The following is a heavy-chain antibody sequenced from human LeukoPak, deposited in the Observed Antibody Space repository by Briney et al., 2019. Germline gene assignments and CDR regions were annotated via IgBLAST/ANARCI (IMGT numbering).Heavy chain of an antibody. V-gene: IGHV1-46*01. D-gene: IGHD2-2*01. J-gene: IGHJ5*02. CDR3: ARDVSSTSSWWFDP. CDR1: GYTFTSHY. CDR2: INPSGGST. Sequence: ASVKVSCKASGYTFTSHYMHWVRQAPEQGLEWMGIINPSGGSTSYAQKFQGRVTMTRDMSTSTDYMELSSLRYEDTAVYYCARDVSSTSSWWFDPWGQGTLVIVSS.